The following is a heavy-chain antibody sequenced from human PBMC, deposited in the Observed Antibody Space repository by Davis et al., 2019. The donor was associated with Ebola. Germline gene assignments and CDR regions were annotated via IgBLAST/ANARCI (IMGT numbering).Heavy chain of an antibody. J-gene: IGHJ4*02. D-gene: IGHD5-12*01. CDR2: ISSSSSTI. V-gene: IGHV3-48*02. CDR1: GFTFSSYS. CDR3: ARVVNSGYDSGYFDY. Sequence: GESLKISCAASGFTFSSYSMNWVRQAPGKGLEWVSYISSSSSTIYYADSVKGRFTISRDNAKNSLYLQMNSLRDEDTAVYYCARVVNSGYDSGYFDYWGQGTLVTVSS.